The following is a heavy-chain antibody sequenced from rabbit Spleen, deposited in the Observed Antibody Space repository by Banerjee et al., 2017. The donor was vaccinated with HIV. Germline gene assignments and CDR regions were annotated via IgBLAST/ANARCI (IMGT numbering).Heavy chain of an antibody. CDR3: ARGFASSSGYYLNL. CDR1: GFDFNYGYV. J-gene: IGHJ4*01. CDR2: IYPGFGLK. D-gene: IGHD1-1*01. V-gene: IGHV1S47*01. Sequence: QEQLEESGGDLVKPEGSLTLTCTASGFDFNYGYVMSWVRQAPGKGPEWIAYIYPGFGLKNYANSVKGRFTISSDNAQNTVFLQMTSLTASDTATYFCARGFASSSGYYLNLWGPGTLVTVS.